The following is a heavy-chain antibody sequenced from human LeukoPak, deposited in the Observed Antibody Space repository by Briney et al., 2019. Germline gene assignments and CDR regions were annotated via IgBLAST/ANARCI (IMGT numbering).Heavy chain of an antibody. Sequence: PGGSLRLSCSASGFTFSTYAMHWVRQAPGKGLQYISTINNDGRSTHYADSVKGRFTISRDNSKNTLYLQMTSLRVEDTAVYYCVKGSMAAAGDILSSSFDYWGQGTLVTVSS. CDR2: INNDGRST. CDR3: VKGSMAAAGDILSSSFDY. V-gene: IGHV3-64D*06. CDR1: GFTFSTYA. D-gene: IGHD6-13*01. J-gene: IGHJ4*02.